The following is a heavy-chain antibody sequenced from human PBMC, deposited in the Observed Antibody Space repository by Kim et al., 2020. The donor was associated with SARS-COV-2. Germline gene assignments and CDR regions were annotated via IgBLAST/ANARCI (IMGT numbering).Heavy chain of an antibody. CDR3: ARPILLWFGELPDPELYYYYYGMDV. CDR1: GGTFSSYA. Sequence: SVKVSCKASGGTFSSYAISWVRQAPGQGLEWMGGIIPIFGTANYAQKFQGRVTITADESTSTAYMELSSLRSEDTAVYYCARPILLWFGELPDPELYYYYYGMDVWGQGTTVTVSS. V-gene: IGHV1-69*13. J-gene: IGHJ6*02. D-gene: IGHD3-10*01. CDR2: IIPIFGTA.